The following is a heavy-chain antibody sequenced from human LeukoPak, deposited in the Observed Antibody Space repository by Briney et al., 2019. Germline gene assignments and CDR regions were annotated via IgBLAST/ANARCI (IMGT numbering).Heavy chain of an antibody. CDR2: IYTSGST. D-gene: IGHD6-13*01. CDR3: ARDSVEPPYQQLVSQGGFDY. J-gene: IGHJ4*02. Sequence: PSETLSLTCTVSGGSISSYYWSWIRQPAGKGLEWIGRIYTSGSTNYNPSLKSRVTMSVDTSKNQFSLKLSSVTAADTAVYYCARDSVEPPYQQLVSQGGFDYWGQGTLVTVSS. V-gene: IGHV4-4*07. CDR1: GGSISSYY.